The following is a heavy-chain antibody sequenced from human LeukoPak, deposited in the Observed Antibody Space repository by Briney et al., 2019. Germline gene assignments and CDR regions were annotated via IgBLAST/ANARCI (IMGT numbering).Heavy chain of an antibody. CDR3: ARDRSGSYKYGVDV. V-gene: IGHV3-33*01. CDR1: GFSFSSYG. CDR2: IWFDGSTK. J-gene: IGHJ6*02. Sequence: GGSLRLSCATSGFSFSSYGMHWVRQAPGKGLEWVAVIWFDGSTKYYADSVKGRFTISRDNSKNTLYLQMNSLRAEDTAVYYCARDRSGSYKYGVDVWGQGTTVTVSS. D-gene: IGHD3-10*01.